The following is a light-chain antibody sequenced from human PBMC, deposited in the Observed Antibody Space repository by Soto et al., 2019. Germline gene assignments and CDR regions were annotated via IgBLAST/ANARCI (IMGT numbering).Light chain of an antibody. J-gene: IGKJ1*01. CDR3: QHYKTYSPWT. CDR1: QSISNY. V-gene: IGKV1-39*01. CDR2: AAS. Sequence: DIQMSQSPSSLSASVRDRVTITCRASQSISNYLNWYQQKPGKAPKLLIYAASSLQSGVPSRFSGSGSGTDFTLTISSLQPEDFATYYCQHYKTYSPWTFGQGTKVDIK.